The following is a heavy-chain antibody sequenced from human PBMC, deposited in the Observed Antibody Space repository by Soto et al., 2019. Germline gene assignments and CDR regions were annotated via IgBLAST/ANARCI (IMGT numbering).Heavy chain of an antibody. Sequence: EVQLVESGGGLVQPGGSLRLSCAASGFTFSSYWMSWVRQAPGKGLEWVANIKQDGSEKYYVDSVKGRFTISRDNAKNSLYLQMNSLRAEDTAVYYCAREVAGRGNWNPNRKYNWFDPWGQGTLVTVSS. CDR3: AREVAGRGNWNPNRKYNWFDP. J-gene: IGHJ5*02. CDR1: GFTFSSYW. D-gene: IGHD1-20*01. V-gene: IGHV3-7*01. CDR2: IKQDGSEK.